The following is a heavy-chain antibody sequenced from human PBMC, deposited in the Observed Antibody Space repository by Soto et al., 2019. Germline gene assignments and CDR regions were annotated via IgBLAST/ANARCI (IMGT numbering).Heavy chain of an antibody. CDR1: GFTFSSYS. V-gene: IGHV3-21*01. J-gene: IGHJ3*02. CDR3: AREGGHTTVDAFDI. D-gene: IGHD4-17*01. CDR2: ISSSSSYI. Sequence: EVQLVESGGGLVKPGGSLRLSCAASGFTFSSYSMNWVRQAPGKGLEWVSSISSSSSYIYYADSVKGRFTISRDNAKNSLYLQMNGLRAEDTAVYYCAREGGHTTVDAFDIWGQGTMVTVSS.